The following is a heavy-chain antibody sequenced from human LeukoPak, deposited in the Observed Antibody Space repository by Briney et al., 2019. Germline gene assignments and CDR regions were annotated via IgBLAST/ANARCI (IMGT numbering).Heavy chain of an antibody. J-gene: IGHJ3*02. D-gene: IGHD4-17*01. CDR2: IRGGSGSA. V-gene: IGHV3-23*01. Sequence: GGSLRLSCTASGFTFSAYAMMWVRQAPGKGPEWVSAIRGGSGSAFYADSVKGRFTISRDNSKYTLFLQMNSLRAEDTAVYYCARDPNGDYIGAFDMWGPGTMVTVSS. CDR1: GFTFSAYA. CDR3: ARDPNGDYIGAFDM.